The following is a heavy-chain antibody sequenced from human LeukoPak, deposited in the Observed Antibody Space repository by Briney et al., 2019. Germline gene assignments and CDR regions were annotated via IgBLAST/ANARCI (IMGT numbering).Heavy chain of an antibody. J-gene: IGHJ4*02. CDR1: GGSITSTSYY. CDR2: IYYSGST. Sequence: SETLSLTCTVSGGSITSTSYYWGWIRQPPGKGLEWIGNIYYSGSTYYNPSLKSRVTISVDTSKNQFSLKLNSVTAADTAVYYCARDAWLASDFDYWGQGTLVTVSS. D-gene: IGHD6-19*01. CDR3: ARDAWLASDFDY. V-gene: IGHV4-39*02.